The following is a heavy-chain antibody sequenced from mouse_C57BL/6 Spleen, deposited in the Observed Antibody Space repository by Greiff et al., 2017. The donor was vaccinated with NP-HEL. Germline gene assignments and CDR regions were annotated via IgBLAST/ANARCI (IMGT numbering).Heavy chain of an antibody. CDR1: GYAFSSSW. J-gene: IGHJ2*01. CDR2: IYPGDGDT. Sequence: VQLQQSGPELVKPGASVKISCKASGYAFSSSWMNWVKQRPGKGLEWIGRIYPGDGDTNYNGKFKGKATLTADKSSSTAYMQLSRLTSEDSAVYFGARGDYDGGDFDYWGQGTTLTVSS. V-gene: IGHV1-82*01. D-gene: IGHD2-4*01. CDR3: ARGDYDGGDFDY.